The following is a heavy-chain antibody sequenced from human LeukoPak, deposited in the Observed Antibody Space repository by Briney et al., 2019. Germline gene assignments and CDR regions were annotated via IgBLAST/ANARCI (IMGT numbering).Heavy chain of an antibody. CDR3: ARSWELLVFDP. V-gene: IGHV3-53*01. Sequence: GGSLRLSCAASEFTVSSNYMSWVRQAPGKGLEWVSVIYSGGSTYYADSVKGRFTISRDNSKNTLYLQMNSLRAEDTAVYYCARSWELLVFDPWGQGTLVTVSS. D-gene: IGHD1-26*01. CDR2: IYSGGST. J-gene: IGHJ5*02. CDR1: EFTVSSNY.